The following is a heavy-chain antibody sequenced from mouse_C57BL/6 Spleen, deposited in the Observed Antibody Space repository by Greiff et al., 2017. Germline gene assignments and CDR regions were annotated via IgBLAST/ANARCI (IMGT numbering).Heavy chain of an antibody. Sequence: VQLQQSGAELVKPGASVKISCKASGYTFTDYYINWVKQRPGQGLEWIGKIGPGSGSSCYNEKFKGKATLTVNKSSSTAYIQLSSLTSEDSAVYFCASDYYGSSYHYFDYWGQGTTLTVSS. CDR2: IGPGSGSS. D-gene: IGHD1-1*01. CDR3: ASDYYGSSYHYFDY. CDR1: GYTFTDYY. V-gene: IGHV1-77*01. J-gene: IGHJ2*01.